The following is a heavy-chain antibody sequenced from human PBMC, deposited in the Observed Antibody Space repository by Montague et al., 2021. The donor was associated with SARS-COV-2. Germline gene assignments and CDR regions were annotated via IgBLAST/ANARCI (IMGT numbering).Heavy chain of an antibody. CDR2: ISSSTTYT. CDR3: AREGHLATCPGWSNWFDP. Sequence: SLRLSCAASGFNFSDYYITWVRQAPGKGLEWVAYISSSTTYTNYADSLKGRFTISRDNTKKSVYLQMNRLRAEDTGVYYCAREGHLATCPGWSNWFDPWGQGTLVTVSS. D-gene: IGHD6-6*01. J-gene: IGHJ5*02. V-gene: IGHV3-11*06. CDR1: GFNFSDYY.